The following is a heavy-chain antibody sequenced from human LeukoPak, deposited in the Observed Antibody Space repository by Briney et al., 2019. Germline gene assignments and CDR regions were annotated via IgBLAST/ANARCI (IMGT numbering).Heavy chain of an antibody. V-gene: IGHV4-4*09. CDR3: ARHFRRDYPDSGSSQYFHYIDV. D-gene: IGHD3-10*01. J-gene: IGHJ6*03. CDR2: IYATGNT. CDR1: GGSMSDHY. Sequence: SGTLSLTCAVSGGSMSDHYWSWIRQTPGTTLEWIGYIYATGNTNYSSSLRGRVTISLDTSKNHFSLRLRSVTAADTALYYCARHFRRDYPDSGSSQYFHYIDVWGKGTTVVVSS.